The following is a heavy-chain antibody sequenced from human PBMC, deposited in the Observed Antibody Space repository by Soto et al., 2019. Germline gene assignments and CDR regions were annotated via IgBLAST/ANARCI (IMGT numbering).Heavy chain of an antibody. CDR3: ARKEGYDFWSGYYHYYGMDV. J-gene: IGHJ6*02. CDR1: RGTFSSCA. Sequence: ASVQVSCQSCRGTFSSCARSCVRQSPEQGLEWMGGIIPIFGTANYAQKFQGRVTITADESTSTAYMELSSLRSEDTAVYYCARKEGYDFWSGYYHYYGMDVRGQGTTVTVSS. CDR2: IIPIFGTA. V-gene: IGHV1-69*01. D-gene: IGHD3-3*01.